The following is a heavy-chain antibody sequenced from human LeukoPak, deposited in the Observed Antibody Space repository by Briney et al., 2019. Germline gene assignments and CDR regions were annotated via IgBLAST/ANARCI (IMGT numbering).Heavy chain of an antibody. D-gene: IGHD3-22*01. CDR2: ISYDGSNK. Sequence: GGSLRLSCAASGFTFSSYAMHWVRQAPGKGLEWVAVISYDGSNKCYADSVKGRFTISRDNSKNTLYLQMNSLRAEDTAVYYCARDPASHYYDSSGYFDYWGQGTLVTVSS. J-gene: IGHJ4*02. CDR3: ARDPASHYYDSSGYFDY. CDR1: GFTFSSYA. V-gene: IGHV3-30*04.